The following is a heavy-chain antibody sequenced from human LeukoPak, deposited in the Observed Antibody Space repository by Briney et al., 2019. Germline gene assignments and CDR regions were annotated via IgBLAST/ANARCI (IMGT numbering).Heavy chain of an antibody. CDR2: VSGSGGDT. V-gene: IGHV3-23*01. CDR3: AKDGTTTITFDY. D-gene: IGHD1-1*01. Sequence: GGSLRLSCAASGFTFSSYAMSRVRQAPGKGLEWVSVVSGSGGDTYYRDSVKGRFTISRDNSKNTLYLQMNSLRAEDTAVYYCAKDGTTTITFDYWGQGTLVTVSS. J-gene: IGHJ4*02. CDR1: GFTFSSYA.